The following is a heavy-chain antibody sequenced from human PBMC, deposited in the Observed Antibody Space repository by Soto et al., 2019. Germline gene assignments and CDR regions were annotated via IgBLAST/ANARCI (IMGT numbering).Heavy chain of an antibody. CDR2: ISYDGSNK. CDR1: GFTFSSYG. V-gene: IGHV3-30*18. Sequence: QVQLVESGGGVVQPGRSLRLSCAASGFTFSSYGMHWVRQAPGKGLEWVAVISYDGSNKYYADSVKGRFTISRDNSKNTLYLQMNSLRAEDTAVYYCAKEPRYCSSTSCQGYYYYYGMDVWGQGTTVTVSS. D-gene: IGHD2-2*01. CDR3: AKEPRYCSSTSCQGYYYYYGMDV. J-gene: IGHJ6*02.